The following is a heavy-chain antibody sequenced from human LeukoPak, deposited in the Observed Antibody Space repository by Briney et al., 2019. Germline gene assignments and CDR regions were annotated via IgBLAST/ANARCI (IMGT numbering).Heavy chain of an antibody. CDR2: IYSGGST. CDR3: ATNYYGSGSYELFYYYYMDV. D-gene: IGHD3-10*01. Sequence: GGSLRLSCAASGFTVSSNYMSWVRQAPGKGLEWVSVIYSGGSTYYADSVKGRFTISRDNSKNTLYLQMNSLRAEDTAVYYCATNYYGSGSYELFYYYYMDVWGKGTTVTVS. CDR1: GFTVSSNY. J-gene: IGHJ6*03. V-gene: IGHV3-53*01.